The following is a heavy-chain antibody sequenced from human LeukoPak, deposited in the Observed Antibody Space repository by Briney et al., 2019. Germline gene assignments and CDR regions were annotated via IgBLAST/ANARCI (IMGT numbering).Heavy chain of an antibody. CDR2: INPNSGGT. CDR1: GYTFTGYY. D-gene: IGHD3-10*01. V-gene: IGHV1-2*02. J-gene: IGHJ5*02. Sequence: ASVKVSCKASGYTFTGYYMHGVRQAPGQGLEWMGWINPNSGGTNYAQKFQGRVTMTRDTSISTAYMELSRLRSDDTAVYYCARDHGGILWFGEFNNWFDPWGQGTLVTVSS. CDR3: ARDHGGILWFGEFNNWFDP.